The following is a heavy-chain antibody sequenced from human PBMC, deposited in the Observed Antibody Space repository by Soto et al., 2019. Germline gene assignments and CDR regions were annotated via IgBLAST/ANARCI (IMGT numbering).Heavy chain of an antibody. CDR1: VFTFSDHY. D-gene: IGHD3-22*01. V-gene: IGHV3-72*01. CDR2: TRNKASDYTT. CDR3: ARQLSSGYYLGYFDY. J-gene: IGHJ4*02. Sequence: GGSLRLSCVASVFTFSDHYMDWVRQAPGKGLEWVGRTRNKASDYTTEYAASVKGRFTVSRDDSKNSLYLQMNSLKTEDSAVYYCARQLSSGYYLGYFDYWGQGT.